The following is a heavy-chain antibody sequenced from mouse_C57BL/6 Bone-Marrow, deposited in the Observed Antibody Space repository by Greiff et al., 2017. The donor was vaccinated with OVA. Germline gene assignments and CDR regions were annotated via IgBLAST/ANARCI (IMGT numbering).Heavy chain of an antibody. CDR1: GYTFTGYW. CDR3: ARKWGY. CDR2: ILPGSVIT. V-gene: IGHV1-9*01. J-gene: IGHJ2*01. Sequence: VKLQESGAELMKPGASVKLSCKATGYTFTGYWIEWVKQRPGHGLECIGEILPGSVITNYNEKFTSKDTFTAETSSNTAYMHLSSVTTEESAIYYCARKWGYWGKGTTLTVSS.